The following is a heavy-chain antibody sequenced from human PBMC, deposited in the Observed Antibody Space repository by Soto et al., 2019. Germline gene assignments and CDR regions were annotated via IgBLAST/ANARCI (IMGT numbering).Heavy chain of an antibody. CDR2: IYSGGST. D-gene: IGHD3-16*01. V-gene: IGHV4-39*01. J-gene: IGHJ3*02. Sequence: QLQLQDSGQGLVKPSETLSLTCTVSGGSIGSPTYYWGWIRQPPGKGLEWIGSIYSGGSTYYNSSLKSRVTIAVDTSKNQFSLELSSVTGADTAVYYCARHGGLTKTCLGAFDIWGQGTMVTVSS. CDR3: ARHGGLTKTCLGAFDI. CDR1: GGSIGSPTYY.